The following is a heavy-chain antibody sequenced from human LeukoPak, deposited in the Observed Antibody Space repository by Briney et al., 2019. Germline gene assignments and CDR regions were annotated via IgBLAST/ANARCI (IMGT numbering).Heavy chain of an antibody. J-gene: IGHJ4*02. D-gene: IGHD6-13*01. Sequence: PSETLSLTCAVYGGSFSGYYWSWIRQPPGKGLEWIGEINHSGSTNYNPSLKSRVTISVDTSKNQFSLKLSSVTAADTAVYYCAREDRRKQQLPDWGQGTLVTVSS. CDR3: AREDRRKQQLPD. CDR2: INHSGST. V-gene: IGHV4-34*01. CDR1: GGSFSGYY.